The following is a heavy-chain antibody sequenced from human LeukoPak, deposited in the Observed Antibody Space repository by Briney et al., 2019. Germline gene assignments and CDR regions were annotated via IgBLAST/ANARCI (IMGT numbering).Heavy chain of an antibody. J-gene: IGHJ4*02. D-gene: IGHD4-17*01. CDR3: GTWTTVASYFDY. Sequence: TGGSLRLSCAASGFTFSSYWMHWVRQAPGKGLEWVSGMSGSGGRTYYADSVKGRFTISRDNAKNSLYLQMNSLRAEDTAVYYCGTWTTVASYFDYWGQGTLVTVSS. CDR1: GFTFSSYW. V-gene: IGHV3-21*06. CDR2: MSGSGGRT.